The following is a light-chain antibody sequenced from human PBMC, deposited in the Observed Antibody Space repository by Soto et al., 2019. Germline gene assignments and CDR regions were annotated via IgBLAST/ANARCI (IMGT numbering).Light chain of an antibody. V-gene: IGKV3-20*01. CDR3: QQYGSSWRT. CDR1: QSVSSSY. Sequence: EIVLAQSPGTLSLSPGERATLSCRASQSVSSSYLAWYQQKPGQAPRFLIYGASSRATGIPDRFSGSGSGTDFTLTISRLEPEDFAVYYCQQYGSSWRTFGQGAKVDIK. J-gene: IGKJ2*01. CDR2: GAS.